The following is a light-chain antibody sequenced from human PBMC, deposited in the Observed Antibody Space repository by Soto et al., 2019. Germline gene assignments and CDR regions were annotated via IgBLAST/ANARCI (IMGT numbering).Light chain of an antibody. CDR2: DTS. J-gene: IGKJ4*01. V-gene: IGKV3-15*01. CDR1: QGIVDT. CDR3: QPYNNWPLT. Sequence: EVVMTQSPATRAVSPGEGVTLSSRASQGIVDTLAWYQHKPGQTPRLLIYDTSTRATGVPARFSGSRSGPEFTLTITSLQSEDFAIYYCQPYNNWPLTFGGGTKVESK.